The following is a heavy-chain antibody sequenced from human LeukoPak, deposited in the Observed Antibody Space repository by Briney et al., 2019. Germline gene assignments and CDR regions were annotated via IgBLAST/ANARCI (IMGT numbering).Heavy chain of an antibody. J-gene: IGHJ4*02. Sequence: GASVKVSCKASGYTFTSLGISGVRPAPGQGLEWMGWISAYNGNTNYVQKFQGRVNMTTDTSTSTAYMEVRSLRSDDTAMYYCTRDLGVDTTMIFFDYWGQGTLVTVSS. CDR3: TRDLGVDTTMIFFDY. CDR1: GYTFTSLG. V-gene: IGHV1-18*01. D-gene: IGHD5-18*01. CDR2: ISAYNGNT.